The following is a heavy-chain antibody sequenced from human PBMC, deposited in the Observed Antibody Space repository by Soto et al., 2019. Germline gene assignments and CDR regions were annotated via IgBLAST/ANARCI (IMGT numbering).Heavy chain of an antibody. Sequence: SETLSLTCTVSGGSISSSSYYWGWIRQPPGKGLEWIGSIYYTGITHYNPSLKSRVTISIDTSKNQLSVKLSSVTAADTAMYYCARPARQDTVAGDYWGQGTLVTVSS. V-gene: IGHV4-39*01. CDR1: GGSISSSSYY. CDR3: ARPARQDTVAGDY. J-gene: IGHJ4*02. CDR2: IYYTGIT. D-gene: IGHD5-12*01.